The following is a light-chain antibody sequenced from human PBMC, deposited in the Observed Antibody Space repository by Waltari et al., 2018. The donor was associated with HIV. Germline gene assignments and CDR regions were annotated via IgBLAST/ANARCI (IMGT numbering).Light chain of an antibody. V-gene: IGKV1-13*02. J-gene: IGKJ2*01. CDR3: QQVRTYPRT. Sequence: AIQLAQSPSSLSAYVGARVTITCRASQGVRNALAWYQQKPGRPPKLLIYDASTLEGGVPSRFSGSLAGTDFNLTSSNLQPEDSATYYCQQVRTYPRTFGQGATLEIK. CDR2: DAS. CDR1: QGVRNA.